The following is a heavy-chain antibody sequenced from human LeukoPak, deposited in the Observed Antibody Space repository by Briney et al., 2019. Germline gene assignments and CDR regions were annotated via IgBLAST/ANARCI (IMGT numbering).Heavy chain of an antibody. CDR1: GFTVSSNY. D-gene: IGHD5-24*01. CDR2: IKSKLDGETT. CDR3: VTARRNANGYFPFDY. Sequence: GGSLRLSCSASGFTVSSNYMTWVRQVPGKGLEWVGRIKSKLDGETTEFAAPVSGRFSISRDDSKDMMFLQMDSLKTEDTAVYYCVTARRNANGYFPFDYWGQGALVAVS. V-gene: IGHV3-15*07. J-gene: IGHJ4*02.